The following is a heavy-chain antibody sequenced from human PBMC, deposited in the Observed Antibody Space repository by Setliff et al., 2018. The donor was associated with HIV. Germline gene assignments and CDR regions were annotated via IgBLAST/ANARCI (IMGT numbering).Heavy chain of an antibody. CDR1: GGSFSSYY. CDR2: IYPSGST. Sequence: SETLSLTCAVYGGSFSSYYWSWIRQPAGKGLEWIGRIYPSGSTSYNPSLKSRVTISLDTSKNRFSLTLSSVTAADTAVYYCARGVLITKRVTQTGGYYYYTDVWGKGTTVTVSS. J-gene: IGHJ6*03. V-gene: IGHV4-59*10. CDR3: ARGVLITKRVTQTGGYYYYTDV. D-gene: IGHD2-21*02.